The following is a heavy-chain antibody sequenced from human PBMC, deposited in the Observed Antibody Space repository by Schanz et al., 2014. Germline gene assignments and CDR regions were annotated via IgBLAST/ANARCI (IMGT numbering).Heavy chain of an antibody. D-gene: IGHD2-2*01. Sequence: VQLVESGGGLVKPGGSLRLSCAASGFTFSNYGMHWVRQAPGKGLEWVAVIWSDGSGKYYADSVKGRFTISRDSPKNTLYLQMNSLRAEDTAVYYCAKDSTHIDIVLVPTAIDYWGQGTLVTVSS. CDR3: AKDSTHIDIVLVPTAIDY. J-gene: IGHJ4*02. V-gene: IGHV3-33*06. CDR2: IWSDGSGK. CDR1: GFTFSNYG.